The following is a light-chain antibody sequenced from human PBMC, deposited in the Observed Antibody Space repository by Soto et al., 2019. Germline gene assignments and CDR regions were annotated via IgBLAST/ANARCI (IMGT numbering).Light chain of an antibody. J-gene: IGLJ1*01. CDR2: GDN. CDR3: QSYDSSLNRV. Sequence: QSVLTQPPSVSGAPGQRITISCTGSSSNIGAHYDVYWYRQLPGAAPKLLLYGDNNRPAGVPDRFSGSKSGTSASLAITGLHADDEADYYCQSYDSSLNRVFGAGTKVTVL. CDR1: SSNIGAHYD. V-gene: IGLV1-40*01.